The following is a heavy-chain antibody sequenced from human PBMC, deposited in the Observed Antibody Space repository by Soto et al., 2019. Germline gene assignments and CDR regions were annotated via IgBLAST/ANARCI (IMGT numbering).Heavy chain of an antibody. CDR3: ARDGSGYYPVFEDAFDI. Sequence: EVQLVESGGGLVQPGGSLRLSCAASGFTFSSYWMHWVRQAPGKGLVWVSRIESDVRSTSYADSVKGRFTISRDNAKNTLYLHMNSLRVEDTAVYYCARDGSGYYPVFEDAFDIWGQGTMVTVSS. CDR2: IESDVRST. CDR1: GFTFSSYW. J-gene: IGHJ3*02. D-gene: IGHD3-22*01. V-gene: IGHV3-74*01.